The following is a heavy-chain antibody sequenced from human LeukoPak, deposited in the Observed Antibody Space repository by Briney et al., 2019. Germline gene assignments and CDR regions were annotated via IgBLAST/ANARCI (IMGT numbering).Heavy chain of an antibody. CDR1: GFTFSGYD. CDR3: ARRFDS. J-gene: IGHJ4*02. Sequence: PGRSLRLSCAASGFTFSGYDIHWVRQAPGKGLEWVAVLWSDGNHKSYADSVKGRFTISRDISKNTLHLQMDSLRAEDTAVYYCARRFDSWGQGTLVTVSS. V-gene: IGHV3-33*01. CDR2: LWSDGNHK.